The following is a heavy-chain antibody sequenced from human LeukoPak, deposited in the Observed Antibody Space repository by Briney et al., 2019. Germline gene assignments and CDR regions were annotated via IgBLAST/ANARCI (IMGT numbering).Heavy chain of an antibody. V-gene: IGHV1-8*03. CDR1: GYTFTSYD. CDR2: MNPNSGNT. Sequence: GASVKVSCKASGYTFTSYDINWVRQATGQGLEWMGWMNPNSGNTGYAQKFQGRVTITRNTSISTAYMELSSLRSEDTAVYYCARYSEPSAVAGTSPFDYWGQGTLVTVSS. D-gene: IGHD6-19*01. J-gene: IGHJ4*02. CDR3: ARYSEPSAVAGTSPFDY.